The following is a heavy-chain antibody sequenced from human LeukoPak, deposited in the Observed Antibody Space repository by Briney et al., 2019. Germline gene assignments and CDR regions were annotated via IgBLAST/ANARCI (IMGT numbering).Heavy chain of an antibody. Sequence: GGSLRLSCSASEFTFSPYAMHWVRQAPGKGLEYVSGISSNGGSTYYADSVKGRFTISRENSKNTLYLQMSNLRVEDTAVYYCAKDPAYYYGSGSYYQYWGQGTLVTVSS. V-gene: IGHV3-64D*09. CDR2: ISSNGGST. CDR1: EFTFSPYA. J-gene: IGHJ4*02. D-gene: IGHD3-10*01. CDR3: AKDPAYYYGSGSYYQY.